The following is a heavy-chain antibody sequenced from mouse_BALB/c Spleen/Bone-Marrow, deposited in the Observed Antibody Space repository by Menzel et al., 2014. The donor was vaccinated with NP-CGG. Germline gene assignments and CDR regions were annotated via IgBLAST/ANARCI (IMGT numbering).Heavy chain of an antibody. CDR3: ARLGTTAVPDY. CDR2: INLYSGGT. CDR1: GYAFTNYN. J-gene: IGHJ2*01. Sequence: VQLQQSGPELVKPGASVKVSCKASGYAFTNYNLNWVKKAHGKSFEWFGDINLYSGGTNYNQKFKGKATLTVDKSSSTAYMHLNSLTSEDSAVYYCARLGTTAVPDYWGQGTTLTVSS. D-gene: IGHD1-1*01. V-gene: IGHV1S135*01.